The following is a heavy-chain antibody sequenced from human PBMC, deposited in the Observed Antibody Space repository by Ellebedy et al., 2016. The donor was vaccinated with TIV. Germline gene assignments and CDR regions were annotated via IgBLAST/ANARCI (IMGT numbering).Heavy chain of an antibody. J-gene: IGHJ6*02. CDR3: AIDRVVPAAIIVHYYYYYGMDA. CDR1: GFTFSSYS. V-gene: IGHV3-48*02. CDR2: ISSSSSTI. D-gene: IGHD2-2*01. Sequence: PGGSLRLSCAASGFTFSSYSMNRVRQAPGKGLEWVSYISSSSSTIYYADSVKGRFTISRDNAKNSLYLQMNSLRDEDTAVYYCAIDRVVPAAIIVHYYYYYGMDAWGQGTTVTVSS.